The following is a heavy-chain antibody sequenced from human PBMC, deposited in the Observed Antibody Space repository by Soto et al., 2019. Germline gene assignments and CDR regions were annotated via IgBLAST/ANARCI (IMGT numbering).Heavy chain of an antibody. CDR1: GFGFRSHW. Sequence: PGGSLRLSCAASGFGFRSHWMSWVRQAPGKGLEWVGNIKQDGSEEYYVDSVKGRFTISRENAKNSLCLQMNSLRAEDTAVYYCARVGSCSGCYGLWGQGTLVTVSS. CDR2: IKQDGSEE. D-gene: IGHD6-19*01. V-gene: IGHV3-7*01. J-gene: IGHJ4*02. CDR3: ARVGSCSGCYGL.